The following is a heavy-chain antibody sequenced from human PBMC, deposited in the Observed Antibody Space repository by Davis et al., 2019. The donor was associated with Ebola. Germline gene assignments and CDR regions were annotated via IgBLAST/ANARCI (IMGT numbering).Heavy chain of an antibody. J-gene: IGHJ6*02. CDR2: INPNSGNT. Sequence: ASVKVSCQASGYTFTSYDINWVRQATGQGLEWMGWINPNSGNTGYAQKFQGRVTMTRNTSISTAYMELSSLRSEDTAVYYCATVRYYYGSGMRGYYYGMDVWGQGTTVTVSS. CDR3: ATVRYYYGSGMRGYYYGMDV. CDR1: GYTFTSYD. V-gene: IGHV1-8*01. D-gene: IGHD3-10*01.